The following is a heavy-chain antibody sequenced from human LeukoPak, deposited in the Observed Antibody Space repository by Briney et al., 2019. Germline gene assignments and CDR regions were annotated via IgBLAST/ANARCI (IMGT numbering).Heavy chain of an antibody. J-gene: IGHJ1*01. V-gene: IGHV1-69*05. CDR1: GYTFSDYG. Sequence: ASVKVSCKGSGYTFSDYGISWVRQAPGQGFEWMGGTIPILGAPQNAKKFQDRVTITTDHSTQTSYMELRGLTPDDTAVYFCARAGAQLVAGNCQYWGQGTLVRVSA. CDR3: ARAGAQLVAGNCQY. CDR2: TIPILGAP. D-gene: IGHD6-13*01.